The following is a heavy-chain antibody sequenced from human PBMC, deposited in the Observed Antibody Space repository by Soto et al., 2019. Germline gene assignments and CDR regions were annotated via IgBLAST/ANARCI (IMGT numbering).Heavy chain of an antibody. CDR3: ARDSGLVATYGMDV. D-gene: IGHD1-26*01. CDR2: IYSGGST. CDR1: GFTVSSNY. Sequence: EVQLVESGGGLIQPGGSLRLSCAASGFTVSSNYMSWVRQAPGKGLEWVSVIYSGGSTYYADSVKGRFTISRDNSKNTLYLQMNSLRAEDTAVYYCARDSGLVATYGMDVWGQGTTVTVSS. J-gene: IGHJ6*02. V-gene: IGHV3-53*01.